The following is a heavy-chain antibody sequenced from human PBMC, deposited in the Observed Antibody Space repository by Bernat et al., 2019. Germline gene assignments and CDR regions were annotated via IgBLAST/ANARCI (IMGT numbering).Heavy chain of an antibody. CDR2: INPSGGST. J-gene: IGHJ4*02. CDR1: GHTFTSYF. CDR3: ARAGFGNHFDF. V-gene: IGHV1-46*01. Sequence: QVQLVQSGAEVKKPGASLKISCKASGHTFTSYFIHWVRQAPGQGLEWMGIINPSGGSTSYAQNFQGRVTMTRDTSTGIVYMELSSLRSEDTAVYYCARAGFGNHFDFWGQGTLVTVSS. D-gene: IGHD4-23*01.